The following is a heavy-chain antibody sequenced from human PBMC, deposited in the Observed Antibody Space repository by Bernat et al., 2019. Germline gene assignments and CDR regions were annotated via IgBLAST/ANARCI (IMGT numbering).Heavy chain of an antibody. CDR3: AKEAYADIDY. Sequence: EVQLVESGGGLVQPGGSLKLSCAASGFTFSTHVMNWVRQAPGKGLEWVSTSSESGDNTFYADSVKGRFTTSRDNSKNTLHLQMDSLRAEDTALYYCAKEAYADIDYWGQGTTVTVSS. D-gene: IGHD3-16*01. CDR1: GFTFSTHV. V-gene: IGHV3-23*04. J-gene: IGHJ4*03. CDR2: SSESGDNT.